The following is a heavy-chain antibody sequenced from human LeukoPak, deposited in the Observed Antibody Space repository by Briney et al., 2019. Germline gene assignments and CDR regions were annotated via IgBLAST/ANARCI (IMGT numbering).Heavy chain of an antibody. V-gene: IGHV1-18*01. CDR2: ISAYNGNT. CDR1: GYTFTSYG. Sequence: ASVKVSCKASGYTFTSYGISWVRQAPGQGLEWMGWISAYNGNTNYAQKLQGRVTMTEDTSTDTAYMELSSLRSEDTAVYYCATVNYDSSGYYPYWGQGTLVTVSS. D-gene: IGHD3-22*01. J-gene: IGHJ4*02. CDR3: ATVNYDSSGYYPY.